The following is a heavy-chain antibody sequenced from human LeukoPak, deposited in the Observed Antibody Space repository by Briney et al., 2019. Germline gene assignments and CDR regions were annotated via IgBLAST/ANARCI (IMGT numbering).Heavy chain of an antibody. D-gene: IGHD2-21*01. Sequence: GGSLRLSCAASGFTFSSYGMHWVRQAPGKGLEWVAFIRYDGSNKYYADSVKGRFTISRDNSKNTLYLQMNSLRAEDTAVYYCAKGPRGIDCGGDCPAVYFDYWGQGTLVTVSS. J-gene: IGHJ4*02. CDR2: IRYDGSNK. V-gene: IGHV3-30*02. CDR1: GFTFSSYG. CDR3: AKGPRGIDCGGDCPAVYFDY.